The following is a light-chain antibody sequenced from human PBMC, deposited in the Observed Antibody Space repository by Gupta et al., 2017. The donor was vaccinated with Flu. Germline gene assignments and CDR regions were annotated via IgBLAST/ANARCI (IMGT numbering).Light chain of an antibody. V-gene: IGLV1-40*01. CDR1: SSNIGAGYD. CDR2: GNS. CDR3: QSYDSSLSGPYV. Sequence: QSVLTQPPSVSGAPGHRVTISCTGRSSNIGAGYDVHWYQQLPGTAPKLLIYGNSNRPSGVPDRFSGSKSGTSASLAITGLQAEDEADYYCQSYDSSLSGPYVFGTGTKVTVL. J-gene: IGLJ1*01.